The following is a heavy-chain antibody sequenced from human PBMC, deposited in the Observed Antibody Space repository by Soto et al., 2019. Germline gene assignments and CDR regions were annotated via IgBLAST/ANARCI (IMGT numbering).Heavy chain of an antibody. CDR2: ISASGDRT. D-gene: IGHD3-10*01. Sequence: LRLSCAASGFAFSSHAMNWVRQAPGKGLEWVTAISASGDRTYYSDSVKGRFTISRDNAKSTLYLQMNSLGAEDSAVYYCAKDSTKNSGSRVADFPHWRRRTPVTVSS. CDR1: GFAFSSHA. J-gene: IGHJ1*01. V-gene: IGHV3-23*01. CDR3: AKDSTKNSGSRVADFPH.